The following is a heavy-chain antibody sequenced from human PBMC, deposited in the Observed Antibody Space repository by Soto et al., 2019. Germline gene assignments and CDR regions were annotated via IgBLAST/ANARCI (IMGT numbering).Heavy chain of an antibody. D-gene: IGHD6-13*01. CDR3: ARGTSSSWYREGMDV. V-gene: IGHV4-59*08. Sequence: PSETLSLTCTVSGGSISSYYWSWIRQPPGKGLEWIGYIYYSGSTNYNPSLKSRVTISVDTSKNQFSLKLSSVTAADTAVYYCARGTSSSWYREGMDVWGQGTTVTVSS. CDR1: GGSISSYY. CDR2: IYYSGST. J-gene: IGHJ6*02.